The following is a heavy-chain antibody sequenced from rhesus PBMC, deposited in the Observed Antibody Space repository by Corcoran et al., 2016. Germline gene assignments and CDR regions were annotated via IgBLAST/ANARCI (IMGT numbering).Heavy chain of an antibody. J-gene: IGHJ4*01. V-gene: IGHV4-76*01. CDR1: GYSISSGYD. CDR2: IYGSSGST. D-gene: IGHD6-25*01. CDR3: ARGGYGSWNLRY. Sequence: QVQLQESGPGVVKPSETLSLTCAVSGYSISSGYDWSWIRQPPGKGLEWIGYIYGSSGSTNYNPSLKNRVTISKDTSKNQFSLKLSSVTAADTAVYYWARGGYGSWNLRYWGQGVLVTVSS.